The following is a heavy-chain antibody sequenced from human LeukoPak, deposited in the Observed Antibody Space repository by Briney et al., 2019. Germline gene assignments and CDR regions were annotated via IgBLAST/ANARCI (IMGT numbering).Heavy chain of an antibody. J-gene: IGHJ4*02. D-gene: IGHD3-9*01. Sequence: GGSLRLSCAASGFTSDDYAMHWVRQAPGKGLEWVSGISWNSGSIGYADSVKGRFTISRDNSKNTLYLQMNSLRAEDTAVYYCAKDPSGGRYFDWLEGGSFDYWGQGTLVTVSS. CDR1: GFTSDDYA. V-gene: IGHV3-9*02. CDR2: ISWNSGSI. CDR3: AKDPSGGRYFDWLEGGSFDY.